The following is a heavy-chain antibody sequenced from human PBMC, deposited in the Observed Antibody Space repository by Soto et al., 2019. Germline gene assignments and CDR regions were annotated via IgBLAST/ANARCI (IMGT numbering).Heavy chain of an antibody. CDR2: ISHSGST. D-gene: IGHD3-16*01. J-gene: IGHJ4*02. Sequence: TLSLTCAVSGVSISSTNWWTWVRQPPGKGLEWIGEISHSGSTHYNPSLRSRLTISLDKSNNQFSLKLTSATAADTALYYCARDLFYDYVWGADWGQGTLVTVSS. CDR1: GVSISSTNW. CDR3: ARDLFYDYVWGAD. V-gene: IGHV4-4*02.